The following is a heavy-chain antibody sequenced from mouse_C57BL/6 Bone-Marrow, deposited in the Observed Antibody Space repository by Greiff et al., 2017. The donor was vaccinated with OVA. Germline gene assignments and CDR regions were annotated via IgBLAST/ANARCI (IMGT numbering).Heavy chain of an antibody. V-gene: IGHV1-82*01. CDR3: AREAYYPYYFDY. J-gene: IGHJ2*01. CDR1: GYAFSSSW. CDR2: IYPGDGDT. Sequence: VQLVESGPELVKPGASVKISCKASGYAFSSSWMNWVKQRPGKGLEWIGRIYPGDGDTNYNGKFKGKATLTADKSSSTAYMQLSSLTSEDSAVYVCAREAYYPYYFDYWGQGTTLTVSS. D-gene: IGHD2-10*01.